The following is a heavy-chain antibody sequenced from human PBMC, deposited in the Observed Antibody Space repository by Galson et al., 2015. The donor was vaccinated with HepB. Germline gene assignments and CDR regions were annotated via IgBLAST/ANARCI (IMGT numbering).Heavy chain of an antibody. CDR2: TYYRSKWYN. CDR3: TRVRHLARGMDV. Sequence: CAISGDSVSTNIVAWNWIRQSPLRGLEWLGRTYYRSKWYNDYAVSVQSRITINPDTSRNQFSLQLNSVTPEDTGVYYCTRVRHLARGMDVWGQGTTVTVSS. J-gene: IGHJ6*02. CDR1: GDSVSTNIVA. V-gene: IGHV6-1*01. D-gene: IGHD5-12*01.